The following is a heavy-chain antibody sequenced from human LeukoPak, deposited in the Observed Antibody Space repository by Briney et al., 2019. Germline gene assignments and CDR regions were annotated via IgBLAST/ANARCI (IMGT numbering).Heavy chain of an antibody. CDR1: GFTFSSYA. V-gene: IGHV3-23*01. D-gene: IGHD3-10*01. CDR3: AKAAYGSGSYSQPHY. J-gene: IGHJ4*02. Sequence: GGSLRLSCAASGFTFSSYALSWIRQAPGKGLEWVSAIGGSGDNRYYADSAKGRFTISRDNSKNTLYLQMNSLRAEDTAVYYCAKAAYGSGSYSQPHYWGQGTLVSVSS. CDR2: IGGSGDNR.